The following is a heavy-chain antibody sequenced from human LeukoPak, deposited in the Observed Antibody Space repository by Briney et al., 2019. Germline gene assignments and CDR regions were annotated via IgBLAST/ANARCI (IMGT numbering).Heavy chain of an antibody. D-gene: IGHD3-22*01. V-gene: IGHV3-74*01. Sequence: GGSLRLSCAASGFTFSNYWMYWVRQAPGEGLVWVSRINSDGGTTTYADSVKGQFTISRDNAKNTLYLQMNSLRSEDTAVYCCARAFYYDSSGYSYYFGYWGQGTLVTVSS. CDR1: GFTFSNYW. CDR2: INSDGGTT. CDR3: ARAFYYDSSGYSYYFGY. J-gene: IGHJ4*02.